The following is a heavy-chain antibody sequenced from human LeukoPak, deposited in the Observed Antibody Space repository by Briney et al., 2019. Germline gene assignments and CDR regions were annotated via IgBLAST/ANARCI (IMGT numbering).Heavy chain of an antibody. CDR1: GFTFDDYG. J-gene: IGHJ3*02. Sequence: GGSLRLSCAASGFTFDDYGMSWVRQAPGKGLEWVSGINWNGGSTGYADSVRGRFTISRDNAKNSLYLQMNSLRAEDTALYYCARAVPVDIVATTPNQEPNGSAFDIWGQGTMVTVSS. CDR2: INWNGGST. CDR3: ARAVPVDIVATTPNQEPNGSAFDI. V-gene: IGHV3-20*04. D-gene: IGHD5-12*01.